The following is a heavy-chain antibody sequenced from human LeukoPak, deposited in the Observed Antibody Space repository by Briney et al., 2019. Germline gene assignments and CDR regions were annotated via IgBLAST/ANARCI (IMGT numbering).Heavy chain of an antibody. CDR3: ARGRAAGTVDWFDP. D-gene: IGHD6-13*01. J-gene: IGHJ5*02. CDR2: MNPNSGNT. Sequence: ASVKVSCKASGYTFTSYDINWVRQATGQGLEWMGWMNPNSGNTGYAQKFQGRVTMTRNTSISTAYMELSSLRSEGTAVYYCARGRAAGTVDWFDPWGQGTLVTVSS. CDR1: GYTFTSYD. V-gene: IGHV1-8*01.